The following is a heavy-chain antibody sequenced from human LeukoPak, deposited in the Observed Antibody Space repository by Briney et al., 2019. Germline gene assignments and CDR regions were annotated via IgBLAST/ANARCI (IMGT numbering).Heavy chain of an antibody. CDR1: GGSISSGGYS. J-gene: IGHJ3*02. V-gene: IGHV4-61*08. Sequence: SETLSLTCAVSGGSISSGGYSWSWIRQPPGKGLEWIGYIYYSGSTNYNPSLKSRVTISVDTSKNQFSLKLSSVTAADTAVYYCARGIYCGGDCYAFDIWGQGTMVTVSS. CDR3: ARGIYCGGDCYAFDI. CDR2: IYYSGST. D-gene: IGHD2-21*01.